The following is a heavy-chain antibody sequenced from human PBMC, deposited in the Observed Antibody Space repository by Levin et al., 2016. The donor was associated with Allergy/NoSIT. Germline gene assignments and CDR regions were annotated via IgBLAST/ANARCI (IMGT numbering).Heavy chain of an antibody. V-gene: IGHV2-26*01. D-gene: IGHD2-2*01. J-gene: IGHJ5*02. CDR3: ARTYCSSTSCRYKPHNWFDP. Sequence: WIRQPPGKALEWLAHIFSNDEKSYSTSLKSRLTISKDTSKSQVVLTMTNMDPVDTATYYCARTYCSSTSCRYKPHNWFDPWGQGTLVTVSS. CDR2: IFSNDEK.